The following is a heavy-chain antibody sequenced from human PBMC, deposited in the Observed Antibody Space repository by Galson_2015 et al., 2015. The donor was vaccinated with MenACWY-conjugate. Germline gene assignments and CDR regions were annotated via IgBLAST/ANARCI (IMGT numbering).Heavy chain of an antibody. CDR2: MSYDGSNK. J-gene: IGHJ6*03. CDR3: ARAADYYYYYMDV. V-gene: IGHV3-30*01. CDR1: GFTFSSYA. Sequence: SLRLSCAASGFTFSSYAMHWVRQAPGKGLEWVTIMSYDGSNKYYAESVKGRFTISRDDSKNTLYLQMNSLRAEDTAVYYCARAADYYYYYMDVWGKGTTVTVSS.